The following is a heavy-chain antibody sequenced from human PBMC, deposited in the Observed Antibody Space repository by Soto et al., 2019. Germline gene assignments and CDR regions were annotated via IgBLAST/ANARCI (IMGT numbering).Heavy chain of an antibody. CDR1: GFTFSSYV. D-gene: IGHD3-22*01. J-gene: IGHJ1*01. CDR3: AREDESSGYAGTFQH. CDR2: ISHDGNK. Sequence: GGSLRLSCAASGFTFSSYVFHWVRQTPGKGLEWVGLISHDGNKQYADSVKDRFTISRDNSKNELHLEMNSLRVEDTALYYCAREDESSGYAGTFQHWGQGTLVTVSS. V-gene: IGHV3-30-3*01.